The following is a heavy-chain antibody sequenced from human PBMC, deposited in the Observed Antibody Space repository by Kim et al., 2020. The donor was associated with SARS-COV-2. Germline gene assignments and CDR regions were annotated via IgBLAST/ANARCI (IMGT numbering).Heavy chain of an antibody. CDR3: ATHPYDSSGSNADP. Sequence: AKSVKGRFTISRDNSKNTLYLEMNSLRAEDTAVYYCATHPYDSSGSNADPWGQGTLVTVSS. J-gene: IGHJ5*02. V-gene: IGHV3-23*01. D-gene: IGHD3-22*01.